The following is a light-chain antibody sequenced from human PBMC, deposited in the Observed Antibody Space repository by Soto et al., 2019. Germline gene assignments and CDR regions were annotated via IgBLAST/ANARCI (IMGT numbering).Light chain of an antibody. CDR3: SSYTSSNTLV. CDR2: EVS. CDR1: SSDVGAYNY. Sequence: QSALTQPASVSGSPGQSITISCTGTSSDVGAYNYVSWYQQHPGKAPKLMIFEVSDRPSGVSNRFSGSKSGNTASLTISGLQAEDEADYYCSSYTSSNTLVFGGGIKLTVL. J-gene: IGLJ2*01. V-gene: IGLV2-14*01.